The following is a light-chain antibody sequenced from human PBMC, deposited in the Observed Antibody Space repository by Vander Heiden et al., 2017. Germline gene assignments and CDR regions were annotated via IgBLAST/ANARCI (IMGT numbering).Light chain of an antibody. V-gene: IGLV1-40*01. CDR2: GNS. J-gene: IGLJ3*02. CDR3: QSYDSSLSGWV. Sequence: QSVLTQPPSVSGAPGQRVAITCTGSSSNLGACYQLHWYQQLPGTAPKLLIYGNSNRPSGVPDRFSGSKSGTSASPAITGLQAEDEDDYYCQSYDSSLSGWVFGGGTKLTVL. CDR1: SSNLGACYQ.